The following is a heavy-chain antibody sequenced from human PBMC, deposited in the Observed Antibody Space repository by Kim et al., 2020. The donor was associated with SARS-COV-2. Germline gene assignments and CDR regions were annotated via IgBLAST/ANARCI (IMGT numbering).Heavy chain of an antibody. D-gene: IGHD3-10*01. CDR3: TTVVLMVREQFDY. CDR1: GFTFSNAW. CDR2: IKSKTDGGTT. Sequence: GGSLRLSCAASGFTFSNAWMSWVRQAPGKGLEWVGRIKSKTDGGTTDYAAPVKGRFTISRDDSKNTLYLQMNSLKTEDTAVYYCTTVVLMVREQFDYWGQGTLVTVSS. V-gene: IGHV3-15*01. J-gene: IGHJ4*02.